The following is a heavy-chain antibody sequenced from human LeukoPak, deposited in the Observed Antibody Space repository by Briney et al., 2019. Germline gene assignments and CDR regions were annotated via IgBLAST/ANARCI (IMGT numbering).Heavy chain of an antibody. V-gene: IGHV3-48*02. CDR2: ISSSSSTI. J-gene: IGHJ4*02. Sequence: GGSLRLSCAASGFISHTYNMKWVRQAPGKGLEWVSYISSSSSTIYYADSVKGRFTISRDNAKNSLYLQMDSLTDEDTAVYYCARSSGHAFPDYWGQGTLVTVSS. D-gene: IGHD3-22*01. CDR3: ARSSGHAFPDY. CDR1: GFISHTYN.